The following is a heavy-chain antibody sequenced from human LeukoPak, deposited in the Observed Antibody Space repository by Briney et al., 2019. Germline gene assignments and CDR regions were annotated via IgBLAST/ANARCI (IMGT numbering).Heavy chain of an antibody. Sequence: GGSLRLSCAASGFTFSSYGMNWVRQAPGKGLEWLSYITFSSATIYYADSVKGRFTISRDNAKNSLSLQMDSLRAEDTAVYYCARDYSYKYYDSKFAFDIWGQGTMVTVSS. CDR1: GFTFSSYG. D-gene: IGHD3-22*01. V-gene: IGHV3-48*01. CDR3: ARDYSYKYYDSKFAFDI. J-gene: IGHJ3*02. CDR2: ITFSSATI.